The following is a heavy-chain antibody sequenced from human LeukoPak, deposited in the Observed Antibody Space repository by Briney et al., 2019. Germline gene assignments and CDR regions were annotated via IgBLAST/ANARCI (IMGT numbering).Heavy chain of an antibody. CDR2: IYHSGST. CDR1: GYSLSSGYY. CDR3: ARDGEVLSSSWFWFDP. V-gene: IGHV4-38-2*02. Sequence: SETLSLTCTVSGYSLSSGYYRGWIRQPPGKGLEWIGNIYHSGSTYYNPSLKSRVTISVDTSKNQFSLKLSSVTAADTAVYYCARDGEVLSSSWFWFDPWGQGTLVTVSS. D-gene: IGHD6-13*01. J-gene: IGHJ5*02.